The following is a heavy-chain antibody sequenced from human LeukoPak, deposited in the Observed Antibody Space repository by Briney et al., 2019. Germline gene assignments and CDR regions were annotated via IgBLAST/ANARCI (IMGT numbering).Heavy chain of an antibody. CDR2: INHSGST. Sequence: PSETLSLTCAVYGGSFSGYYWSWIRQPPGKGLEWIGEINHSGSTNYNPSLKSRVTISVDTSKNQFPLKLSSVTAADTAVYYCARGAAIGSGSYSPTYLDYWGQGTLVTVSS. D-gene: IGHD3-10*01. CDR3: ARGAAIGSGSYSPTYLDY. V-gene: IGHV4-34*01. J-gene: IGHJ4*02. CDR1: GGSFSGYY.